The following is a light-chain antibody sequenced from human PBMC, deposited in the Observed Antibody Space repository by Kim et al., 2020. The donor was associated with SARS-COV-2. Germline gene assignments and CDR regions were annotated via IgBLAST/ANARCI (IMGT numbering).Light chain of an antibody. J-gene: IGKJ1*01. CDR1: QTVSNK. CDR3: QQYYDWPRT. CDR2: DTS. V-gene: IGKV3-15*01. Sequence: VSPGERATLSCRASQTVSNKLAWYQQKPGQPPRLLISDTSTRATGIPARFSGSGSATEFTLTISSLQSEDFAVYYCQQYYDWPRTFGQGTKVDIK.